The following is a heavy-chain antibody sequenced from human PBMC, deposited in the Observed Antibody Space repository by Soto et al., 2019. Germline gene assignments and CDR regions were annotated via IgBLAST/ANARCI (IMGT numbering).Heavy chain of an antibody. Sequence: EDSRKISCKGSGYTFATYWIGWVRQMPGKGLEWMGIIYPGDSDTRYSPSFQGQVTISADKSISTAYLQWSSLKASDTAMYYCARADPDASVGYWGQGTLVTVSS. CDR2: IYPGDSDT. D-gene: IGHD2-15*01. J-gene: IGHJ4*02. CDR3: ARADPDASVGY. V-gene: IGHV5-51*01. CDR1: GYTFATYW.